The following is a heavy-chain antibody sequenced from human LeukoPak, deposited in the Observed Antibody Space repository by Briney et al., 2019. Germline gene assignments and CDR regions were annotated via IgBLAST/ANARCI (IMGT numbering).Heavy chain of an antibody. CDR1: GYTFTRYY. Sequence: GAALRVSCKACGYTFTRYYMHSVGQAPGQGLEWMGWINPNSGGRNYAQKFQGRGRVTRDTAISTAYMDLSRLRPDDTAAYVYARGGNNRSKYRNWFDPWGQGTLVTVSS. CDR2: INPNSGGR. CDR3: ARGGNNRSKYRNWFDP. J-gene: IGHJ5*02. D-gene: IGHD1-14*01. V-gene: IGHV1-2*02.